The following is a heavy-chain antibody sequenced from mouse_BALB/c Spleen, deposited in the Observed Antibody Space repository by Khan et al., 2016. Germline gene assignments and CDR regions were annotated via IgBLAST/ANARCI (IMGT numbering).Heavy chain of an antibody. CDR3: ARYRCYSGSSRYFDF. CDR2: INTYSGES. J-gene: IGHJ1*01. V-gene: IGHV9-3-1*01. CDR1: GYTFTNYG. D-gene: IGHD1-1*01. Sequence: QIQLVQSGPELKKPGKTVKISCKASGYTFTNYGMNWVKQAPGKGLKWMGWINTYSGESTYADDFKGRFAFSLETSANTAYLQINNLKNEDTATXFCARYRCYSGSSRYFDFWGAGTTVTVSS.